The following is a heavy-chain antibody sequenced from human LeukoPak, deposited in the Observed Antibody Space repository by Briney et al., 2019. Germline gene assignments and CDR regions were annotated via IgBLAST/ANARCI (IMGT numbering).Heavy chain of an antibody. CDR2: INNDGSTT. CDR1: GFSFRSYW. V-gene: IGHV3-74*01. D-gene: IGHD4-23*01. Sequence: GGSLRLSCGASGFSFRSYWMHWVRQAPGKGLVWVSRINNDGSTTADADSVKGRFTITRDNAKNTLYLQMNSLRVEDTAVYYCARGRPHGNDYWGQGTLVTVSS. CDR3: ARGRPHGNDY. J-gene: IGHJ4*02.